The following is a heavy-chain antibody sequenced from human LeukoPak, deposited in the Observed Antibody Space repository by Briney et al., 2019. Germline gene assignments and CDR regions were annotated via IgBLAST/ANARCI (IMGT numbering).Heavy chain of an antibody. Sequence: ASVNVSCKASGYTFTSYDINWVRQATGQGLEWMGWMNPNSGNTGYAQKFQGRVTMTRNTSISTAYMELSSLRSEDTAVYYCARGRGMIVVPRPTRAKRDTRGGNDYWGQGTLVTVSS. D-gene: IGHD3-22*01. CDR1: GYTFTSYD. CDR2: MNPNSGNT. CDR3: ARGRGMIVVPRPTRAKRDTRGGNDY. J-gene: IGHJ4*02. V-gene: IGHV1-8*01.